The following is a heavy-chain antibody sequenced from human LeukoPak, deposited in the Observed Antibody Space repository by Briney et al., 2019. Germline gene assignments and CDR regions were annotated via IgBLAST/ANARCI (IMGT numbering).Heavy chain of an antibody. CDR1: GFTFSSYS. J-gene: IGHJ5*02. V-gene: IGHV3-21*01. D-gene: IGHD6-19*01. CDR3: ARTPMVAGTAVPKWFDP. CDR2: ISSSSSYI. Sequence: GGSLRLSCAASGFTFSSYSMNWVRQAPGKGLEWVLSISSSSSYIYYADSVKGRFTISRDNAKNSLYLQMNSLRAEDTAVYYCARTPMVAGTAVPKWFDPWGQGTLVTVSS.